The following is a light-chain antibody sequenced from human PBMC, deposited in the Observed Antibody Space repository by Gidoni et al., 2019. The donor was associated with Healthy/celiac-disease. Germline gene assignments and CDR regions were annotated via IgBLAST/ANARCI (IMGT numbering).Light chain of an antibody. CDR1: ESVGNN. CDR3: QQYDIWPPVT. V-gene: IGKV3-15*01. CDR2: SAS. J-gene: IGKJ1*01. Sequence: ELVKTQSPATLSVSPGERSTLSFSASESVGNNLAWYQQKVGQVPRLLIYSASTRATGIPARFSGSGSGTEFTLTISSLQSEDIAVYYFQQYDIWPPVTFXQXTKVEIK.